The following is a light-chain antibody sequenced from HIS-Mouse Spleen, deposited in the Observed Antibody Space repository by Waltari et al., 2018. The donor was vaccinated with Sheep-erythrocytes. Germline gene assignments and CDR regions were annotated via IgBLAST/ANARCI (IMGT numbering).Light chain of an antibody. CDR1: SSDVGGYNY. V-gene: IGLV2-11*01. J-gene: IGLJ1*01. CDR2: DVS. Sequence: QSALTQPRSVSGSPGQSVTISCTGTSSDVGGYNYVSWYQQHPGKAPKLMLYDVSKRHSGVPDRFSGSKSGNTASLTIAGLQAEDEADYYCCSYASSYNHVFATGTKVTVL. CDR3: CSYASSYNHV.